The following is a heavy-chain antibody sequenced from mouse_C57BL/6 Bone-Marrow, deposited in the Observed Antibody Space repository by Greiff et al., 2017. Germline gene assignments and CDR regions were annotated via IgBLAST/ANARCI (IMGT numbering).Heavy chain of an antibody. D-gene: IGHD2-4*01. CDR2: INPSSGYT. CDR3: ARGDYDVAWFAY. J-gene: IGHJ3*01. V-gene: IGHV1-4*01. Sequence: QVHVKQSGAELARPGASVKMSCKASGYTFTSYTMHWVKQRPGQGLEWIGYINPSSGYTKYNQKFKDKATLTADKSSSTAYMQLSSLPSEDSAVYYCARGDYDVAWFAYWGQGTLVTVSA. CDR1: GYTFTSYT.